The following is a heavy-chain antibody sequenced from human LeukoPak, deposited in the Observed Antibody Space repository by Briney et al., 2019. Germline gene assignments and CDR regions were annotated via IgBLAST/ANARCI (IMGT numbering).Heavy chain of an antibody. D-gene: IGHD3-3*01. CDR3: ARLGAGPTYYDFWSGYSSFYFDY. J-gene: IGHJ4*02. Sequence: SETLSLTCTVSGGSTSSGNYYWGWIRQPPGKGLEWIGGIYYSGNTYYNPSLKSRVTISVDTSKNQFSLKLSSVTAADTAVYYCARLGAGPTYYDFWSGYSSFYFDYWGQGTLVTVS. CDR2: IYYSGNT. CDR1: GGSTSSGNYY. V-gene: IGHV4-39*01.